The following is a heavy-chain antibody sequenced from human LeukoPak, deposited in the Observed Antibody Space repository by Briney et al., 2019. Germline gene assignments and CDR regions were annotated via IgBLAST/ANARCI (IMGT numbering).Heavy chain of an antibody. Sequence: GGSLRLSCAASGFTFSSYAMSWVRQAPGKGLEWVSAISGSGGSTYYADSVKGRFTISRDNPKNTMNLQMNSLRAEDTALYYCARQYYGYSGGGLDYWGQGTLVTVSS. CDR3: ARQYYGYSGGGLDY. J-gene: IGHJ4*02. CDR1: GFTFSSYA. V-gene: IGHV3-23*01. D-gene: IGHD3-16*01. CDR2: ISGSGGST.